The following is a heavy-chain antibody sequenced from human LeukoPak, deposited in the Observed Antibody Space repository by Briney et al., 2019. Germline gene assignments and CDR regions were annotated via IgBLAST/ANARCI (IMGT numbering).Heavy chain of an antibody. Sequence: PSETLSLTCTVSGASIASSDYYWGWIRQPPGRGLEWIGSIKHSGGTDYNPSLKGRVTVSMDTSKNQFSLKVNSVTAAETAMYYCARSQVGTTQNAWGQGTMVTVSS. V-gene: IGHV4-39*01. D-gene: IGHD1-14*01. CDR3: ARSQVGTTQNA. J-gene: IGHJ3*01. CDR1: GASIASSDYY. CDR2: IKHSGGT.